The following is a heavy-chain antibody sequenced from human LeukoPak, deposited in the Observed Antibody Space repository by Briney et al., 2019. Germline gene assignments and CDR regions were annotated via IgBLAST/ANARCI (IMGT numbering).Heavy chain of an antibody. Sequence: SETLFLTCTVSGGSISSSSYYWGWVRQPPGKGLEWIGSTYYSGSTYYNPSLKSRVTISVDTSKNQFSLKLSSVTAADTAMYYCARGNVVVPAAYYYYYYGMDVWGQGTTVTVSS. CDR1: GGSISSSSYY. CDR2: TYYSGST. CDR3: ARGNVVVPAAYYYYYYGMDV. J-gene: IGHJ6*02. D-gene: IGHD2-2*01. V-gene: IGHV4-39*07.